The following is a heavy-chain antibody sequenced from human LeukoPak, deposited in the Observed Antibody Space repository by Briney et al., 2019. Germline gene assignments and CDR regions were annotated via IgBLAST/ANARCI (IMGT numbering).Heavy chain of an antibody. D-gene: IGHD1-14*01. CDR2: ISSSGST. Sequence: SETLSLTCSVSGAPVSSYYWTWIRQPAGKGLEWIGRISSSGSTNYNPSLKSRVTMSVDTSENQFSLKLSSVTAADTAVYYCAREGRSTTDAYWGQGTLVTVSS. CDR1: GAPVSSYY. V-gene: IGHV4-4*07. J-gene: IGHJ4*02. CDR3: AREGRSTTDAY.